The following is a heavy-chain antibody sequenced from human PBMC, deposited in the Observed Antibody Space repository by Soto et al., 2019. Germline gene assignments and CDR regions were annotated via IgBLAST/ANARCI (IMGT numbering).Heavy chain of an antibody. D-gene: IGHD6-19*01. Sequence: ASVKVSCKASGYTFTSYGISWVRQAPGQGLEWMGWISAYNGNTNYAQKLQGRVTMTTDTSTSTAYMELRSLRSDDTAVYYCARDWAGSIAVAGINDYFDYWGQGTLVTVSS. CDR3: ARDWAGSIAVAGINDYFDY. CDR2: ISAYNGNT. J-gene: IGHJ4*02. V-gene: IGHV1-18*01. CDR1: GYTFTSYG.